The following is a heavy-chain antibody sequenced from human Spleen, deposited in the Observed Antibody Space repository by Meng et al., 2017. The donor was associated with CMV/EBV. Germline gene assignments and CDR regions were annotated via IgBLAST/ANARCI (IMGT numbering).Heavy chain of an antibody. CDR3: ARGSGLWSS. Sequence: SETLSLICAVSGGSFSYYSWTWIRQPPGKGLEWVGDVTHSGSTNSNPSLKSRVTLSIDTSNNHFSLNLTSVTAADTAVYYCARGSGLWSSWGQGALVTVSS. D-gene: IGHD4/OR15-4a*01. CDR2: VTHSGST. V-gene: IGHV4-34*01. CDR1: GGSFSYYS. J-gene: IGHJ5*02.